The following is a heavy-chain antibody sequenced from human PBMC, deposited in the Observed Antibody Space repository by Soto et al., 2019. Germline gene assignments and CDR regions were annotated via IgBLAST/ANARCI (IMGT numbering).Heavy chain of an antibody. CDR2: ISGSGGST. Sequence: GGSLRRSCAASGFTVSGNYMSWVRQAPGKGLEWVSAISGSGGSTYYADSVKGRFTISRDNSKNTLYLQMNSLRAEDTAVYCCARTLYSYGTDYWGQGTLVTVSS. CDR3: ARTLYSYGTDY. J-gene: IGHJ4*02. CDR1: GFTVSGNY. V-gene: IGHV3-23*01. D-gene: IGHD5-18*01.